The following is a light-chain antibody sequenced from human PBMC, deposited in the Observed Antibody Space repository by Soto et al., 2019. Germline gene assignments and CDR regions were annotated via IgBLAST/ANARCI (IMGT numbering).Light chain of an antibody. Sequence: DIQLTQSPSLLSASVGDRVTITFRASHDISTYLAWYQQKPGKAPKLMIYEASTLQSGVPSRFSGSGSGTEFTLTISGLLPEDFATYHCQQLNTLPFTFGQGTKVDI. V-gene: IGKV1-9*01. J-gene: IGKJ1*01. CDR2: EAS. CDR3: QQLNTLPFT. CDR1: HDISTY.